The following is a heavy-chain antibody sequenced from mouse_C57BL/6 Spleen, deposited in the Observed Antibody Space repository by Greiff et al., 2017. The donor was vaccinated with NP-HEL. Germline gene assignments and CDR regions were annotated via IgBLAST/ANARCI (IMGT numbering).Heavy chain of an antibody. J-gene: IGHJ2*01. D-gene: IGHD2-4*01. V-gene: IGHV1-72*01. Sequence: SCKASGYTFTSYWMHWVKQRPGRGLEWIGRIDPNSGGTKYNEKFKSKATLTVDKPSSTAYMQLSSLTSEDSAVYYCARHYDYGWDYFDYWGQGTTLTVSS. CDR2: IDPNSGGT. CDR1: GYTFTSYW. CDR3: ARHYDYGWDYFDY.